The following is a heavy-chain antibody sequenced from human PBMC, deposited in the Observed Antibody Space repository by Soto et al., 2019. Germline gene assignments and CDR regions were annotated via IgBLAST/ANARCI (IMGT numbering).Heavy chain of an antibody. Sequence: SETLSLTCTVSGGSISSSSYYWGWIHQPPGKGLEWIGSIYYSGSTYYNPSLKSRVTISVDTSKNQFSLKLSSVTAADTAVYYCARHERWLVYYFDYWGQGTLVTVSS. CDR2: IYYSGST. CDR3: ARHERWLVYYFDY. J-gene: IGHJ4*02. D-gene: IGHD2-15*01. CDR1: GGSISSSSYY. V-gene: IGHV4-39*01.